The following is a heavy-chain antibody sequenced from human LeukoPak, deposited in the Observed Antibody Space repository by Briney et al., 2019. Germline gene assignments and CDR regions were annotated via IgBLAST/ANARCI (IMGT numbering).Heavy chain of an antibody. D-gene: IGHD1-26*01. CDR3: ARVLGAGYGATNLAY. CDR1: GFISSSYA. V-gene: IGHV3-30-3*01. Sequence: PGGSRRLSSAAAGFISSSYAIDWVRQAPDKVLGWDGVTSYDGNYKYYADSVTGRFTVTRDDSQSMLFLQMNSLRPEDTAVYYCARVLGAGYGATNLAYWGERTLVTVSS. CDR2: TSYDGNYK. J-gene: IGHJ4*02.